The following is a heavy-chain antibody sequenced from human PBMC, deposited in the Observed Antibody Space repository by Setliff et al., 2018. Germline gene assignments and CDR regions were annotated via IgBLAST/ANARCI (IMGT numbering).Heavy chain of an antibody. CDR3: ATGGTYGSGSSYDY. J-gene: IGHJ4*02. CDR1: GYTLTELS. Sequence: ASVKVSCKVSGYTLTELSRHWVRQAPGKGLEWMGGFDPEDGETIYAQKFQGRVTMTEDTSTDTAYMELSSLRSEDTAVYYCATGGTYGSGSSYDYWGQGTLVTVSS. V-gene: IGHV1-24*01. CDR2: FDPEDGET. D-gene: IGHD3-10*01.